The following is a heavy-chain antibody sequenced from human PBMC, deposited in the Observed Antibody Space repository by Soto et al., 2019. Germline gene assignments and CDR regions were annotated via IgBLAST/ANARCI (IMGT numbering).Heavy chain of an antibody. CDR1: GFPFSDYA. V-gene: IGHV3-30*18. CDR2: VSHDGRNT. J-gene: IGHJ4*02. Sequence: VQLVESGGGVVQPGRSLRLSCAASGFPFSDYAMHWVRQAQGKGLEWVAVVSHDGRNTHYSDSVKGRFTISKDRSKNTVSLEMTSLRAEDTAVSYCAKGGRQWLVTSDFKYWGQGALGTVSS. D-gene: IGHD6-19*01. CDR3: AKGGRQWLVTSDFKY.